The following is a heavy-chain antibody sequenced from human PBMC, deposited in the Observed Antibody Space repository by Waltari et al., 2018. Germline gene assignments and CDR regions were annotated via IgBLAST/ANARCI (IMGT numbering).Heavy chain of an antibody. CDR1: GYSISSGYY. V-gene: IGHV4-38-2*02. J-gene: IGHJ6*03. CDR2: IYHSGST. D-gene: IGHD3-3*01. Sequence: QVQLQESGPGLLKPSETLSLTCAVSGYSISSGYYWGWIRQPPGKGLEWIGSIYHSGSTYYNPSLKSLVTISVDTSKNQFSLKLSSVTAADTAVYYCARDGASGYYTYYYYYMDVWGKGTTVTVSS. CDR3: ARDGASGYYTYYYYYMDV.